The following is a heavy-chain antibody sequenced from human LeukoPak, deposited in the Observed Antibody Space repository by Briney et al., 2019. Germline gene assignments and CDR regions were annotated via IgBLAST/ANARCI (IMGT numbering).Heavy chain of an antibody. D-gene: IGHD2-15*01. CDR2: IVVGSGNT. J-gene: IGHJ6*02. CDR3: ATPQPMEVVAATYYYYYGMDV. V-gene: IGHV1-58*01. Sequence: GTSVKVSCKASGFTFTSSAVQWVRQARGQRLEWIGWIVVGSGNTNYAQKFQERVTITRDMSTSTAYMELSSLRSEDTAVYYCATPQPMEVVAATYYYYYGMDVWGQGTTVTVSS. CDR1: GFTFTSSA.